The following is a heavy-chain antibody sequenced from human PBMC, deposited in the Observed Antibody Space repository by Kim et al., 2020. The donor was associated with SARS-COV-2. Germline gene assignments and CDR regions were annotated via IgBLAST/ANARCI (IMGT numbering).Heavy chain of an antibody. CDR3: ARPMVTAIYYYYYGMDV. J-gene: IGHJ6*02. V-gene: IGHV3-11*04. Sequence: VKGRFTISRDNAKNSLDLQMNSLRAEDTAVYYCARPMVTAIYYYYYGMDVWGQGTTVTVSS. D-gene: IGHD2-21*02.